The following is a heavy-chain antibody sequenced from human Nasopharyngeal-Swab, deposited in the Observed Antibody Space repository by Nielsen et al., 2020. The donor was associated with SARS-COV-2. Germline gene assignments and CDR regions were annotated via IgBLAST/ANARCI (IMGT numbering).Heavy chain of an antibody. J-gene: IGHJ4*02. CDR1: GYSFTSYW. CDR3: ARLSIVVVTAIPARFDY. Sequence: GSLKISCKGSGYSFTSYWIGWVRQMPGKGLEWMGIIYPGDSDTRYSPSFQGQVTLSADKSISTAYLQWSSLKASDTAMYYCARLSIVVVTAIPARFDYWGQGTLVTVSS. CDR2: IYPGDSDT. V-gene: IGHV5-51*01. D-gene: IGHD2-21*02.